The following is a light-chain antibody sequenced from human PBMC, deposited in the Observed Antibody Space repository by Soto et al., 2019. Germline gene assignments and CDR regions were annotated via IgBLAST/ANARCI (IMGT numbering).Light chain of an antibody. J-gene: IGKJ2*01. V-gene: IGKV3-15*01. CDR1: QSVSNN. Sequence: EIVMTQSPATLSVSPGERATLSCRASQSVSNNLAWYQQKPGQTPRLLIYGASTRATSIPVRFSGSGSGTEFTLTISSLQSEDFAVYYCKQYNNWPPVTFGQGTKLEIK. CDR3: KQYNNWPPVT. CDR2: GAS.